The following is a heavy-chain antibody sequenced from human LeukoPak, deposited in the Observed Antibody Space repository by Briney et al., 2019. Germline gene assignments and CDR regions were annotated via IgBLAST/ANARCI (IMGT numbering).Heavy chain of an antibody. V-gene: IGHV3-21*01. CDR2: ISSTSSYI. J-gene: IGHJ6*03. CDR3: ERDRAREIWGDDYYMDV. Sequence: GGSLRLSCAASGFTFSDYRMNWVRQAPGKGLEWVSSISSTSSYIYYGDSVKGRFTISRNSAKNSLYLQMNRLRVEDTAVYYCERDRAREIWGDDYYMDVWGQGTTVTVSS. D-gene: IGHD3-16*01. CDR1: GFTFSDYR.